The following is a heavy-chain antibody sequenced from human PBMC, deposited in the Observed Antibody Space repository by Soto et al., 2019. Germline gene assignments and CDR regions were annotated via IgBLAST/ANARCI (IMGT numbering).Heavy chain of an antibody. CDR1: GFTFSSYW. V-gene: IGHV3-74*01. CDR3: ARDRRYDILTGYYLSFYYGMDV. D-gene: IGHD3-9*01. Sequence: PGGSLRLSCAASGFTFSSYWMHSVRQAPGKGLVWVSRINSDGSSTSYADSVKGRFTISRDNAKNTLYLQMNSLRAEDTAVYYCARDRRYDILTGYYLSFYYGMDVWGQGTTVTVSS. J-gene: IGHJ6*02. CDR2: INSDGSST.